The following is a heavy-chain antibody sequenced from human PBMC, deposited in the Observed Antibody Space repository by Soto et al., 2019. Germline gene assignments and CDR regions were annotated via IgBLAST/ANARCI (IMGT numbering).Heavy chain of an antibody. D-gene: IGHD2-21*02. CDR3: ARDHLILPAHDFFYGSDV. Sequence: GGSLRLSCEVSGFTFSMYSMSWVRQSPGKGLEWVAKIPQDGVDGHYADSVKGRFTTSRDNCENSLHLQMNSLRAEDTAVYYCARDHLILPAHDFFYGSDVWGRGATVTVSS. CDR2: IPQDGVDG. V-gene: IGHV3-7*03. CDR1: GFTFSMYS. J-gene: IGHJ6*02.